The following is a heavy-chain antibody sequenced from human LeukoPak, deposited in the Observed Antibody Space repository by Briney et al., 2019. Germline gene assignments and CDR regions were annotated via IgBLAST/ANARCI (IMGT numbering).Heavy chain of an antibody. CDR3: ARHAARSGSTGPPY. CDR1: GFTFSTYW. Sequence: GGSLRLSCAASGFTFSTYWMHWVRQVPGKGLVWVSRISSDGTNANYADSVKGRFTISRDHAKNSLYLQMNSLRAEDTAVYYCARHAARSGSTGPPYWGQGTLVTVSS. D-gene: IGHD4-17*01. V-gene: IGHV3-74*01. CDR2: ISSDGTNA. J-gene: IGHJ4*02.